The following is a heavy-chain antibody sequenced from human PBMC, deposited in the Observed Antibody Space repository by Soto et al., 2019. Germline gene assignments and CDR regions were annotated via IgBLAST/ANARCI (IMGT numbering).Heavy chain of an antibody. CDR1: GDSFTSYW. V-gene: IGHV5-51*01. J-gene: IGHJ6*02. Sequence: GESLKISCKGSGDSFTSYWIGWVRQMPGKGLEWMGIIYPGDSDTRYSPSFQGQVTISADKSISTAYLQWSSLKASDTAMYYCARPRVVGATHYYYGMDVWGQGTTVTVSS. D-gene: IGHD1-26*01. CDR3: ARPRVVGATHYYYGMDV. CDR2: IYPGDSDT.